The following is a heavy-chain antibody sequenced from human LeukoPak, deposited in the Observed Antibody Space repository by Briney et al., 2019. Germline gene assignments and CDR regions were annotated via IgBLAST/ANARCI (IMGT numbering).Heavy chain of an antibody. CDR3: ASRCSGGSCYQFDY. Sequence: SETLSLTCAVYGGSFSGYYWSWIRQPPGKGLEWIGETNHSGSTNYNPSLKSRVTISVDTSKNQFSLKLSSVTAADTAVYYCASRCSGGSCYQFDYWGQGTLVTVSS. D-gene: IGHD2-15*01. CDR2: TNHSGST. CDR1: GGSFSGYY. J-gene: IGHJ4*02. V-gene: IGHV4-34*01.